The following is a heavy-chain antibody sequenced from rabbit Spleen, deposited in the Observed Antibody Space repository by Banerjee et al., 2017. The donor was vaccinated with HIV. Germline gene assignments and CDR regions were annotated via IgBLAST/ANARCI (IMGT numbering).Heavy chain of an antibody. J-gene: IGHJ4*01. CDR2: IDPLFGNT. CDR3: VRDRANIGGDYGPYYFDL. CDR1: GFDFSGYG. Sequence: QEQLVESGGGLVQPGGSLKLSCTASGFDFSGYGMSWVRQAPGKGLEWIGYIDPLFGNTYYASWVNGRFTISSHNAQNTLYLQLNSLTAADTATYFCVRDRANIGGDYGPYYFDLWGPGTLVTVS. D-gene: IGHD2-1*01. V-gene: IGHV1S47*01.